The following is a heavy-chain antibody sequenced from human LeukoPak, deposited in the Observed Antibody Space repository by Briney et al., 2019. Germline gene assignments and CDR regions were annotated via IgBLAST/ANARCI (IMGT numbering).Heavy chain of an antibody. CDR3: ARALSQGAGAAVPSAPIDY. CDR2: TSYDGSSE. J-gene: IGHJ4*02. D-gene: IGHD2-2*01. V-gene: IGHV3-30-3*01. CDR1: GLTFSDYV. Sequence: GGSLRLSCAASGLTFSDYVLYWVRQAPGKGLEWVAVTSYDGSSEYYTDSVKGRFTVSRDNSRSTLYLQMNSLRVEDTGVYYCARALSQGAGAAVPSAPIDYWGQGTLVTASS.